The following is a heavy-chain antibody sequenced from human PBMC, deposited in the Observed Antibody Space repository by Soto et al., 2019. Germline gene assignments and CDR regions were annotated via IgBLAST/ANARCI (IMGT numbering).Heavy chain of an antibody. Sequence: SETLSLTCTVSGGSIRNYFWTWIRQPAGKGLEWIGRIYSSGNTVYNASLKSRVTMSIDMSKNQFSLKLSSMTAADTAVYYCVRDVESPGISGSWGAFDIWGQGTVVT. V-gene: IGHV4-4*07. CDR2: IYSSGNT. CDR1: GGSIRNYF. D-gene: IGHD1-20*01. CDR3: VRDVESPGISGSWGAFDI. J-gene: IGHJ3*02.